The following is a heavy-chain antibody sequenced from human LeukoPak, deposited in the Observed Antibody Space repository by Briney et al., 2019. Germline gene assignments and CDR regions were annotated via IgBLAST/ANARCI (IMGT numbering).Heavy chain of an antibody. Sequence: GASVKVSCKASGYTFTSYGISWVRQAPGQGLEWMGWISAYSGNTNYAQKLQGRVTMTTDTSTSTAYMELRSLRSDDTAVYYCARDIEFYYGSGSYINWFDPWGQGTLVTVSS. V-gene: IGHV1-18*01. J-gene: IGHJ5*02. D-gene: IGHD3-10*01. CDR2: ISAYSGNT. CDR1: GYTFTSYG. CDR3: ARDIEFYYGSGSYINWFDP.